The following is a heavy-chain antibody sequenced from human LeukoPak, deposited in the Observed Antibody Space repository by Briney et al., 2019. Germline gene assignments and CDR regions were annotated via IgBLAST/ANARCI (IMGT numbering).Heavy chain of an antibody. CDR3: AKNRDRGVPTYYYDSSGSSHFDL. V-gene: IGHV3-30*18. CDR1: GLTSSSYG. Sequence: PGGSLRLSCAASGLTSSSYGMHWVRQAPGKGLEWVAVISYDGSNKYYADSVKGRFTISRDNSKNTLYLQMNSLRAEDTAVYYCAKNRDRGVPTYYYDSSGSSHFDLWGRGTLVTVSS. CDR2: ISYDGSNK. D-gene: IGHD3-22*01. J-gene: IGHJ2*01.